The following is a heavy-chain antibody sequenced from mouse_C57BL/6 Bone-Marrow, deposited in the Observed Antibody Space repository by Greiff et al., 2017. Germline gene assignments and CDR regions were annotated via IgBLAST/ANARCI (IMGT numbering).Heavy chain of an antibody. CDR1: GFTFKNTY. CDR2: IDPANGNT. CDR3: ARGGRAPFAY. J-gene: IGHJ3*01. Sequence: VQLQQSVAELVRPGASVKLSCTASGFTFKNTYMHWVKQRPEQGLEWMGRIDPANGNTKYAPKFQGKATITADTSSNTAYLQLSSLTSEDTAIYDCARGGRAPFAYWGQGTLVTVSA. V-gene: IGHV14-3*01.